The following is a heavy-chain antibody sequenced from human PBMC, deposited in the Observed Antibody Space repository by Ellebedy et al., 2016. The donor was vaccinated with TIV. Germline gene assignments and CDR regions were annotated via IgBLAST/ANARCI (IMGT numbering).Heavy chain of an antibody. V-gene: IGHV3-53*01. D-gene: IGHD6-13*01. CDR2: IYGGGTT. J-gene: IGHJ6*02. Sequence: GESLKISCAASGFPVSSPCMGWVRPAPGKGLEWVSIIYGGGTTNSADSVKGRFPISTDNSKDTVYLQINSLRAEDTAVYYFARGVVSPGTYNPSGMDVWGQGTAVTVSS. CDR1: GFPVSSPC. CDR3: ARGVVSPGTYNPSGMDV.